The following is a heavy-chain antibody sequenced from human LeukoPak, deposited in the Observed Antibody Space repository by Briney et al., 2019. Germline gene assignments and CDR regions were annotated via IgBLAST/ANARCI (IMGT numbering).Heavy chain of an antibody. CDR1: GFTVSSNY. V-gene: IGHV3-23*01. D-gene: IGHD3-22*01. Sequence: GGSLRLSCAASGFTVSSNYMSWVRQAPGKGLEWVSGISGSGDNTYYADSVKGRFTISRDNSKNTLYMQVNSLGTEDTAAYYCAKGSYYDSSGSFYFDYWGQETLVTVSS. J-gene: IGHJ4*02. CDR3: AKGSYYDSSGSFYFDY. CDR2: ISGSGDNT.